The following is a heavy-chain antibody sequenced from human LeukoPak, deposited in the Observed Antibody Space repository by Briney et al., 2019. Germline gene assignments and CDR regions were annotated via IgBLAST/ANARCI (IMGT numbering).Heavy chain of an antibody. CDR2: IKQDGSEK. V-gene: IGHV3-7*01. CDR1: GFTFSSCW. D-gene: IGHD2-15*01. CDR3: ARNSYCRGGSCYLDY. J-gene: IGHJ4*02. Sequence: GGSLRLSCAASGFTFSSCWMSWVRQAPGKGLEWVANIKQDGSEKYYVDSVKGRFTISRDNAKNSLYLQMNSLRAEDTAVYYCARNSYCRGGSCYLDYWGQGTLVTVSS.